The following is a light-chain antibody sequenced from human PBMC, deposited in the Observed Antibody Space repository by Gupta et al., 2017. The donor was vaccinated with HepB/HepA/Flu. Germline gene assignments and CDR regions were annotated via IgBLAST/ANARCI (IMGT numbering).Light chain of an antibody. CDR3: QQYDNLPAFT. Sequence: DIQMPPSPSSLSASVGDRVTITCQASQDISNYLNWYQQKTGKAPKLLIDDASNLETGVPSRLSGSGCGTDVTFTISSRQQEDIATYYCQQYDNLPAFTFGPGTKVDIK. J-gene: IGKJ3*01. CDR1: QDISNY. CDR2: DAS. V-gene: IGKV1-33*01.